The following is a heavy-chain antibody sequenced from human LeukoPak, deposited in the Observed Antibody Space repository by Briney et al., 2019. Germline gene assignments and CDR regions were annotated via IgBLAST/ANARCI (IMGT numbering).Heavy chain of an antibody. J-gene: IGHJ4*02. V-gene: IGHV4-59*08. CDR3: ARTIAAAAPIDY. Sequence: PSGTPSLTCTVSGGAISSYHWGWVRQPPGKGPGWIGYIYYSGSTNYNPSLKSRVTISVDTSKNQFSLKLSSVTAADTAVYYCARTIAAAAPIDYWGQGTLVTVSS. CDR1: GGAISSYH. D-gene: IGHD6-13*01. CDR2: IYYSGST.